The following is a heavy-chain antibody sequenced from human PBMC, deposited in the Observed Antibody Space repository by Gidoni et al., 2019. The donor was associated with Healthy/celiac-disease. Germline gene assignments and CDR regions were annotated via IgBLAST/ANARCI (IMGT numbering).Heavy chain of an antibody. CDR2: IIPIFGTA. D-gene: IGHD3-22*01. J-gene: IGHJ4*02. CDR1: GGTFSSHA. Sequence: QLVQSGAEVKQPGSSVKVSCKASGGTFSSHAISWVRQAPGQGIEWSGGIIPIFGTANYAQKFQDRVTITADESTSTAYMELSSLRSEDTAVYYCARDSTGYYYHYFDYWGQGTLVTVSS. CDR3: ARDSTGYYYHYFDY. V-gene: IGHV1-69*01.